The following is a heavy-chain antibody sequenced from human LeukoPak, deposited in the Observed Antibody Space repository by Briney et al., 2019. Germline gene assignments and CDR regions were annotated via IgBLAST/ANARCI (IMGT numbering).Heavy chain of an antibody. D-gene: IGHD6-13*01. Sequence: GASVKVSCKASGYTFSGYGISWVRQAPGQGLEWMGWISAYNGNTNYAQKLQGRVTMTTDTSTSTAYMELRSLRSDDTAMYYCARHRYSSNWSPHAFDIWGQGTMVTVSS. J-gene: IGHJ3*02. CDR2: ISAYNGNT. V-gene: IGHV1-18*01. CDR1: GYTFSGYG. CDR3: ARHRYSSNWSPHAFDI.